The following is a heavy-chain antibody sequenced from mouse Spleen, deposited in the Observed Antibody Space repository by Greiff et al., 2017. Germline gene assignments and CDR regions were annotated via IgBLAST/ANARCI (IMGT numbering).Heavy chain of an antibody. Sequence: EVQVVESGGGLVKPGGSLKLSCAASGFTFSDYGMHWVRQAPEKGLEWVAYISSGSSTIYYADTVKGRFTISRDNAKNTLFLQMTSLRSEDTAMYYCARPLTTVVADWYFDVWGTGTTVTVSS. CDR3: ARPLTTVVADWYFDV. V-gene: IGHV5-17*01. CDR1: GFTFSDYG. D-gene: IGHD1-1*01. J-gene: IGHJ1*03. CDR2: ISSGSSTI.